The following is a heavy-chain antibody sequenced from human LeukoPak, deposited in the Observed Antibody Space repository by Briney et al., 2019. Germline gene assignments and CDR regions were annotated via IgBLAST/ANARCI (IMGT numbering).Heavy chain of an antibody. V-gene: IGHV1-69*06. CDR1: GGTFSSYA. Sequence: GASVKVSCTASGGTFSSYAISWVRQAPGQGLEWMGGIIPIFGTANYAQKFQGRVTITADKSTSTAYMELSSLRSEDTAVYYCARAQAQAYGSGSYYIPVISGSDYWGQGTLVTVSS. J-gene: IGHJ4*02. D-gene: IGHD3-10*01. CDR2: IIPIFGTA. CDR3: ARAQAQAYGSGSYYIPVISGSDY.